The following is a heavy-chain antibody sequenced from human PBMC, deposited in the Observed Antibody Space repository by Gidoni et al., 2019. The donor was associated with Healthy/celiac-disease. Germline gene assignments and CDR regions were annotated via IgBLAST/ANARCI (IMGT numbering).Heavy chain of an antibody. D-gene: IGHD6-6*01. CDR1: GGSIPSGSYY. CDR2: IYTSGST. J-gene: IGHJ4*02. V-gene: IGHV4-61*02. Sequence: QVQLQESGPGLVKPSQTLSLTRPVSGGSIPSGSYYCSWLRQPAGKGLEWIGRIYTSGSTNYNPSLKSRVTMSVDTSKNQFSLKLSAVTAADTAVYYCAREDPYSSSSAFDYWGQGTLVTVSS. CDR3: AREDPYSSSSAFDY.